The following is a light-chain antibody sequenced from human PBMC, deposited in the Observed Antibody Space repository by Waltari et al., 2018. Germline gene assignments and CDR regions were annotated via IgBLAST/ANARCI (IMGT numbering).Light chain of an antibody. CDR1: QSVYDF. CDR3: QQRANWPPLT. CDR2: EAS. V-gene: IGKV3-11*01. J-gene: IGKJ4*01. Sequence: LTQSPATLSLSPGERATLSCRASQSVYDFLAWYQQKPGQAPRLLIYEASQRATGIPARFSGSGSGTDFTLTISSLEPEDVAVYYCQQRANWPPLTFGGGTKVEIK.